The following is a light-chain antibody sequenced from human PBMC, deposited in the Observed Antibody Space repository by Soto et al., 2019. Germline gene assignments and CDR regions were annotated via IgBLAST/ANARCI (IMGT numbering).Light chain of an antibody. V-gene: IGKV3-20*01. CDR3: QQYNSYSRT. Sequence: EIMLAQTPGAVCLAREESSTLSCRVSQSVSSSYLAWYQQKPGQAPRLLIYGASSRATGIPDRFSGSGSGTDFTLTISRLEPEDFAVYYCQQYNSYSRTFGQGTKVDIK. CDR2: GAS. J-gene: IGKJ1*01. CDR1: QSVSSSY.